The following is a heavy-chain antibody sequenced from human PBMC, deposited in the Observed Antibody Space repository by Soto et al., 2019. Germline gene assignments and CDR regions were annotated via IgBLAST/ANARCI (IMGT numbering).Heavy chain of an antibody. J-gene: IGHJ4*02. CDR1: GGTISSYY. CDR2: IYYSGST. CDR3: ARGGGYYDSSGSIRSGFDY. D-gene: IGHD3-22*01. Sequence: SETLSLTCSVSGGTISSYYWSWIRQPPGKGLEWIGYIYYSGSTNYNPSLKSRVTISVDTSKNQFSLKLSSVTAADTAVYYCARGGGYYDSSGSIRSGFDYWGQGTLVTVSS. V-gene: IGHV4-59*12.